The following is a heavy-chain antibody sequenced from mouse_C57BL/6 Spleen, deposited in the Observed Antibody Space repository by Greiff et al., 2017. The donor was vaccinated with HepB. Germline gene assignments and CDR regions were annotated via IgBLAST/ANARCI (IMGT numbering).Heavy chain of an antibody. CDR3: ARRGIYYAMDY. Sequence: QVQLQQPGAELVMPGASVKLSCKASGYTFTSYWMHWVKQRPGQGLEWIGEIDPSDSYTNYNQKFKGKSTLTVDKSSSTAYMQLSSLTSEDSAVYYCARRGIYYAMDYWGQGTSVTVAS. V-gene: IGHV1-69*01. J-gene: IGHJ4*01. CDR1: GYTFTSYW. CDR2: IDPSDSYT.